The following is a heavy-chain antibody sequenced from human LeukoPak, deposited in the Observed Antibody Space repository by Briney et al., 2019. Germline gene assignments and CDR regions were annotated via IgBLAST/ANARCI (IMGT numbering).Heavy chain of an antibody. CDR2: IYYSGST. V-gene: IGHV4-39*07. D-gene: IGHD3-22*01. CDR1: GGSISSSSYY. CDR3: ARMYYYDSSGYYSRDYFDY. J-gene: IGHJ4*02. Sequence: SETLSLTCTVSGGSISSSSYYWGWIRQPPGKGLEWIGSIYYSGSTYYNPSLKSRVTISVDTSKNQFSLKLSSVTAADTAVYYCARMYYYDSSGYYSRDYFDYWGQGTLVTVSS.